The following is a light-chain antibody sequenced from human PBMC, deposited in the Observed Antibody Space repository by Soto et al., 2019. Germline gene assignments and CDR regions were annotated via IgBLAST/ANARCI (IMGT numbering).Light chain of an antibody. CDR2: AAS. J-gene: IGKJ1*01. CDR1: QSFSSN. CDR3: QQYNNWPWT. V-gene: IGKV3-15*01. Sequence: EIVMTQSPATLSVSPGERATLSCRASQSFSSNLAWYQQKPGRAPRLLIYAASTRATGFPARFSGSGSGTEFTLTISSLQSEDVAVYYCQQYNNWPWTFGQGTKVEIK.